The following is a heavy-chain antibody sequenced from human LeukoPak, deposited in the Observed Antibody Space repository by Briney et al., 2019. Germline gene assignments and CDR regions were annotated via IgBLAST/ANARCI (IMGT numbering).Heavy chain of an antibody. CDR2: IYYSGST. CDR3: ARVYDTWY. V-gene: IGHV4-39*07. J-gene: IGHJ4*02. Sequence: SETLSLTCTVSGGSISSSSYYWGWIRQPPGKGLEWIGSIYYSGSTYYNPSLKSRVTISVDTSKNQFSLKLSSVTAADTAVYYCARVYDTWYWGQGTLVTVSS. CDR1: GGSISSSSYY. D-gene: IGHD3-22*01.